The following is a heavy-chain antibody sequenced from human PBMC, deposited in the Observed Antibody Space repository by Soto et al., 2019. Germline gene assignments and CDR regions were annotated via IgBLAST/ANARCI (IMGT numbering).Heavy chain of an antibody. CDR1: DGSFPGNY. Sequence: PETLTLTCPVYDGSFPGNYWTWIRQPPGTGLEWIGEINHSGSTNYNPSLKSRVTISVDTSKNQFSLKLTSVTAAYTAVYYCARDKITGLFDYWGQGTLVT. CDR3: ARDKITGLFDY. D-gene: IGHD2-8*02. CDR2: INHSGST. J-gene: IGHJ4*02. V-gene: IGHV4-34*01.